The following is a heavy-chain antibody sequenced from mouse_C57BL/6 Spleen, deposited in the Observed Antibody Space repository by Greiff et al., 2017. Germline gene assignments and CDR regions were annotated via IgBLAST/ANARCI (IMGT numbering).Heavy chain of an antibody. V-gene: IGHV5-17*01. D-gene: IGHD1-1*01. Sequence: EVKVEESGGGLVKPGGSLKLSCAASGFTFSDYGMHWVRQAPEKGLEWVAYISSGSSTIYYADTVTGRFTISRDNAKNTLFLQRTSLRSEDTAMYYCARSHYYGSSYFDYWGQGTTLTVSS. CDR1: GFTFSDYG. CDR2: ISSGSSTI. J-gene: IGHJ2*01. CDR3: ARSHYYGSSYFDY.